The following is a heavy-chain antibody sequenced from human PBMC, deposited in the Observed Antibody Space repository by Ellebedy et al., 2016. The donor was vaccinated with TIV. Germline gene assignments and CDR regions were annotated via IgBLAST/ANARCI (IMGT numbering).Heavy chain of an antibody. CDR3: AGRAYNWNDGSLFDY. D-gene: IGHD1-1*01. Sequence: GGSLRLSCAASGFTFSSYWMSWVRQAPGKGLEWVATIKQDGSEKYYVDSVKGRFTISRDNAKNSLYLQMNSLRAEDTAVYYCAGRAYNWNDGSLFDYWGQGTLVTVSS. CDR1: GFTFSSYW. CDR2: IKQDGSEK. J-gene: IGHJ4*02. V-gene: IGHV3-7*03.